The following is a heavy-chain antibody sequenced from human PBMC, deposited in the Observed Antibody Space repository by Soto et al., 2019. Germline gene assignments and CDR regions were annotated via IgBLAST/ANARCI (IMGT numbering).Heavy chain of an antibody. CDR3: ARRNSAYCSGGSCYGWFDP. CDR2: IIPIFGTA. V-gene: IGHV1-69*13. CDR1: GGTFSSYA. Sequence: ASVKVSCKASGGTFSSYAISWVRQAPGQGLGWMGGIIPIFGTANYAQKFQGRVTITADESTSTAYMELSSLRSEDTAVYYCARRNSAYCSGGSCYGWFDPWGQGTLVTVSS. J-gene: IGHJ5*02. D-gene: IGHD2-15*01.